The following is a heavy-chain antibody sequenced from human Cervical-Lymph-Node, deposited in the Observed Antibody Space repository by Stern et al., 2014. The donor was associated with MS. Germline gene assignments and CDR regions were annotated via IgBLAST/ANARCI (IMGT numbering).Heavy chain of an antibody. CDR3: ARGARNWFDP. CDR2: ISNSGSRE. CDR1: GFTFTDPY. J-gene: IGHJ5*02. Sequence: VQLVESGGGLVKPGGSLRLSCAASGFTFTDPYMSWIRQAPGKGLEWISYISNSGSREHYADSVKGRFTISRDNAKNSLYLQLNSLKAEDTAIYYCARGARNWFDPWGPGTLVTVS. V-gene: IGHV3-11*01.